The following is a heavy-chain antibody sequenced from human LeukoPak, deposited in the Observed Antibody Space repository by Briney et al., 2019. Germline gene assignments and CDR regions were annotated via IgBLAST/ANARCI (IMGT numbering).Heavy chain of an antibody. Sequence: GGSLRFSCAASGFTFSTSAMTWVRQAPGKGLEWISGIISTGTTYYADSVRGRFTISRDNSKNTLYLLMTSLRVEDTAVYYCATAKYDYGDPVGWFDPWGPGTLVTVSS. J-gene: IGHJ5*02. V-gene: IGHV3-23*01. CDR3: ATAKYDYGDPVGWFDP. CDR1: GFTFSTSA. CDR2: IISTGTT. D-gene: IGHD4-17*01.